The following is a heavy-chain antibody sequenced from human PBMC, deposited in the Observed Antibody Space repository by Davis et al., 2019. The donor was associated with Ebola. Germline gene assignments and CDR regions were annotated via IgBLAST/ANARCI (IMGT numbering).Heavy chain of an antibody. CDR3: ARDITLRGPFDP. CDR1: GFTFTNYA. V-gene: IGHV3-48*02. CDR2: VNREGGAI. J-gene: IGHJ5*02. D-gene: IGHD3-10*01. Sequence: GESLKISCAASGFTFTNYAMNWVRQAPGKGLEFISHVNREGGAIGYADSVKGRFTVTRDNVKDSLYLNMNSLRDEDTAVYYCARDITLRGPFDPWGQGTLVTVSS.